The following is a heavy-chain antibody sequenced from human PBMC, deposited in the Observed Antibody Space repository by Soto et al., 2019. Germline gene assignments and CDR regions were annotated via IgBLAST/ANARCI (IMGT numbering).Heavy chain of an antibody. D-gene: IGHD3-10*01. CDR2: ISGSGGST. V-gene: IGHV3-23*01. CDR1: GFTFSSYA. Sequence: GGSLRLSCAASGFTFSSYAMSWVRQAPGKGLEWVSAISGSGGSTYYADSVKGRFTISRDNSKNTLYLQMNSLRAEDTAVYYCTKDRAGYYYGSVEYGMDVWGQGTTVTVSS. CDR3: TKDRAGYYYGSVEYGMDV. J-gene: IGHJ6*02.